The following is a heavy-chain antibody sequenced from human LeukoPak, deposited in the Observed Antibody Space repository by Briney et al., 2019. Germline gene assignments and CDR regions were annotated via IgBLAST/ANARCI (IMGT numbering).Heavy chain of an antibody. CDR1: GGSISSGDYY. CDR2: IYYSGST. V-gene: IGHV4-61*08. Sequence: SETLSLTCTVSGGSISSGDYYWSWIRQPPGKGLEWIGYIYYSGSTNYNPSLKSRVTISVDTSKNQFSLKLSSVTAADTAVYYCAQRRYYGSGSYSNDAFDIWGQGTMVTVSS. CDR3: AQRRYYGSGSYSNDAFDI. D-gene: IGHD3-10*01. J-gene: IGHJ3*02.